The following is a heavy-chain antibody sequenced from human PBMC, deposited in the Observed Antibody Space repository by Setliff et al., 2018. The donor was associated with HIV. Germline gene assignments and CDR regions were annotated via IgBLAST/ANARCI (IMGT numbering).Heavy chain of an antibody. CDR3: ARVYYGDLEY. CDR1: GGSISSYY. Sequence: SETLSLTCTVSGGSISSYYWSWIRQPPGKGLEWIGYIYYTGSTSYNPSFRSRVTISADTSKNQFSLNLSSVTAADTAVYFCARVYYGDLEYWGQGTLVTVSS. J-gene: IGHJ4*02. D-gene: IGHD4-17*01. V-gene: IGHV4-59*08. CDR2: IYYTGST.